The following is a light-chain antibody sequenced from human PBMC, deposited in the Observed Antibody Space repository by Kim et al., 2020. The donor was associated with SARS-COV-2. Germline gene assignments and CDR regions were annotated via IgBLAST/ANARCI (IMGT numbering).Light chain of an antibody. CDR3: SSYASSSTYV. Sequence: GQSITISCTGTSSDGGGCSCVSWYQQHPGKAPKLMIYDVSNRPSGVSNRFSGSKSGNTASLTISGLQAEDEADYYCSSYASSSTYVFGTGTKVTVL. CDR2: DVS. J-gene: IGLJ1*01. CDR1: SSDGGGCSC. V-gene: IGLV2-14*03.